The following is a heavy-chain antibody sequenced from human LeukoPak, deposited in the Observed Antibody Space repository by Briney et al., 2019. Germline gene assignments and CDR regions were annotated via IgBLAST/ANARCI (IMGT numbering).Heavy chain of an antibody. CDR3: ARDETAAGTLPFDY. V-gene: IGHV4-39*07. Sequence: PSETLSLTCTVSGGSISSSSYYWGWIRQPPGKGLEWIGSIYYSGSTYYNPSLKSRVTISVDTSKNQFSLKLSSVTAADTAVYYCARDETAAGTLPFDYWGQGTLVTVSS. CDR1: GGSISSSSYY. J-gene: IGHJ4*02. CDR2: IYYSGST. D-gene: IGHD6-13*01.